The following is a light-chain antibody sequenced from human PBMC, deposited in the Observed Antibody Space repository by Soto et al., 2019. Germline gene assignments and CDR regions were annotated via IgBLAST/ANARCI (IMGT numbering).Light chain of an antibody. J-gene: IGKJ1*01. Sequence: DIVMTQSPDSLAVSLGERATINCKSSQSVLYSSNNKNYLAWYQQKPGQPPKLLIYWASTRESGVPDRFSGSGSGPDLLLTCISLQAEDVAVYYCQQYYSTPWTFGPGTKVEIK. CDR2: WAS. CDR1: QSVLYSSNNKNY. V-gene: IGKV4-1*01. CDR3: QQYYSTPWT.